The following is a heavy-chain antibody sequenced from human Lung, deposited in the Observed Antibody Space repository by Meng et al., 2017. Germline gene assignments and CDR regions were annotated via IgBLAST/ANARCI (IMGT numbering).Heavy chain of an antibody. Sequence: QVQLQELRPGLVQPSQTLSLTCTVSGGSISSSNYYWSWIRQPPGKGLEWSGHIYNSGSTYYNPSLKSRITISVDTSKNQFSLKLSSVTAADTAVYYCARGQKGYLDLWGRGTLVTVSS. CDR3: ARGQKGYLDL. CDR1: GGSISSSNYY. J-gene: IGHJ2*01. V-gene: IGHV4-30-4*01. CDR2: IYNSGST.